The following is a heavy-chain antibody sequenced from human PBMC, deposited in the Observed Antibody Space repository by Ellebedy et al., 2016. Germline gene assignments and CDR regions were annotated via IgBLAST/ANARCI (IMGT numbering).Heavy chain of an antibody. J-gene: IGHJ5*02. D-gene: IGHD4-17*01. CDR3: RPGHYANL. CDR2: ISAGGETT. V-gene: IGHV3-23*01. CDR1: GIGFSDFF. Sequence: GGSLRLSXAASGIGFSDFFMSWVRRAPGKGLEWVATISAGGETTYFADSMRGRFTVSRDNSRSTLYLHMNSLGVDDTAVYYCRPGHYANLWGHGTQVTVSS.